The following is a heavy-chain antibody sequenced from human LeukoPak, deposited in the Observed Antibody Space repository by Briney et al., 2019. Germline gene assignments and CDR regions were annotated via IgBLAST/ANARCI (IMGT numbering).Heavy chain of an antibody. V-gene: IGHV1-46*01. D-gene: IGHD3-22*01. Sequence: ASVKVSCKASVYTFTSYYMHWVRQAPGQGLEWMGIINPSGGSTSYAQKFQGRVTMTRDTSTSTVYMELSSLRSEDTAVYYCARDFVSLYYDSSGYYEVDYWGQGTLVTVSS. CDR3: ARDFVSLYYDSSGYYEVDY. CDR1: VYTFTSYY. J-gene: IGHJ4*02. CDR2: INPSGGST.